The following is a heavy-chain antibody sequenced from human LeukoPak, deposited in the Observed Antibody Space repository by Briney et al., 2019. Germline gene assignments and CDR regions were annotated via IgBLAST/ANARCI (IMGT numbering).Heavy chain of an antibody. J-gene: IGHJ6*03. D-gene: IGHD3-9*01. CDR1: GYTFTSYD. CDR2: MNPNSGNT. Sequence: GASVKVSCKASGYTFTSYDINWVRQATGQGLEWMGWMNPNSGNTGYAQKFQGRVTITRNTSISTAYMELSSLRSEDTAVYYCARDKRMLRYFDWLQTRYYYYYMDVRGKGTTVTVSS. V-gene: IGHV1-8*03. CDR3: ARDKRMLRYFDWLQTRYYYYYMDV.